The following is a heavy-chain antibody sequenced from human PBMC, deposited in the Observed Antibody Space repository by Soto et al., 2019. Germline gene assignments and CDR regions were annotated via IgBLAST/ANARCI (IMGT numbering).Heavy chain of an antibody. CDR1: GYTFTSYD. D-gene: IGHD1-1*01. CDR3: ARERTGTTSMDV. CDR2: MNPNSGNT. J-gene: IGHJ6*02. Sequence: QVQLVQSGAEVKKPGASVKVSCKTSGYTFTSYDINWVRQATGQGLEWMGWMNPNSGNTGYAQMFRGRVTMTRNTSISTAYMELSSLRSEDTAVYYCARERTGTTSMDVWGQGTTVTVSS. V-gene: IGHV1-8*01.